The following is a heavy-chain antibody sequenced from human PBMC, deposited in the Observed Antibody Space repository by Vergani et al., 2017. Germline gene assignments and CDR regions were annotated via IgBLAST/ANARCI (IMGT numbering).Heavy chain of an antibody. V-gene: IGHV1-2*02. J-gene: IGHJ4*02. Sequence: QVQLVQSGAEVKKPGASVKVSCKASGYTFTGYYMHWVRQAPGQGLEWMGWINPNSGGTNYAQKFQGRVTMTRDTSISTAYMELSRLRSDDTAVYYCAKEGVYYYGSGSYRSSFHFDYWGQGTLVTVSS. D-gene: IGHD3-10*01. CDR2: INPNSGGT. CDR3: AKEGVYYYGSGSYRSSFHFDY. CDR1: GYTFTGYY.